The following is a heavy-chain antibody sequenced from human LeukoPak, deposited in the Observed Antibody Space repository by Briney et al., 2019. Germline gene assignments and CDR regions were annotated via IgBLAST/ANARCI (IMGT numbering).Heavy chain of an antibody. CDR2: ISGSGGNT. CDR3: AKDLITIVRGVIISGDY. V-gene: IGHV3-23*01. CDR1: GFTFSNYA. Sequence: PGGSLRLSCAASGFTFSNYAMSWVRQAPGKGLEWVSAISGSGGNTYYADSVKGRFTISRDNSKNTLYLQMNSLRAEDTAVYYCAKDLITIVRGVIISGDYWGQGTLVTVPS. J-gene: IGHJ4*02. D-gene: IGHD3-10*01.